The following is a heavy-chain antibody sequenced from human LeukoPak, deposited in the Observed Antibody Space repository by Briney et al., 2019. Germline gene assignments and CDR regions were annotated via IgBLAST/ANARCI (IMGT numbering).Heavy chain of an antibody. V-gene: IGHV4-34*01. CDR1: GGSFSGYY. Sequence: SETLSLTCAVYGGSFSGYYWSWIRQPPGKGLEWIGEINHSGSTNYNPSLQSRVTISVDTSKNQFSLKLSSVTAADTAVYYCARRMRGAPFDYWGQGTLVTVSS. D-gene: IGHD2-15*01. J-gene: IGHJ4*02. CDR3: ARRMRGAPFDY. CDR2: INHSGST.